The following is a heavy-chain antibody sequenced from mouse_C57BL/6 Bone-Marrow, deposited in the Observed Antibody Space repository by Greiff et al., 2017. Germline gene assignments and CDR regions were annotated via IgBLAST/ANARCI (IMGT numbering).Heavy chain of an antibody. V-gene: IGHV1-50*01. J-gene: IGHJ4*01. Sequence: VQLQQPGAELVQPGASVKLSCKASGYTFTSYWMQWVTQRPGQGLEWIGEIDPSDSYTNYNQKFKGKATLTVDTASRTAYMQLSSLTSEDSAVYYCARDYYDYGRSYCAMDYWGQGTSVTVSS. CDR1: GYTFTSYW. CDR3: ARDYYDYGRSYCAMDY. D-gene: IGHD1-1*01. CDR2: IDPSDSYT.